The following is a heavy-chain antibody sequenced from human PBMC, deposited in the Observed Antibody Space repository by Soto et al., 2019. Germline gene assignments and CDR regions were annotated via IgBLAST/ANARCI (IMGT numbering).Heavy chain of an antibody. D-gene: IGHD3-3*01. V-gene: IGHV3-30*18. Sequence: QEQLVESGGGVVQPGSSLRLSCAASGFAFRSYGMHWVRQAPGKGLEWVALIPHDGDKEYYADSVKGRFTSSRDNSENTLFLRMNSLTADDSAVYFCAKAGFTIFGEGFDPWGQGTRVTVSS. CDR1: GFAFRSYG. CDR3: AKAGFTIFGEGFDP. CDR2: IPHDGDKE. J-gene: IGHJ5*02.